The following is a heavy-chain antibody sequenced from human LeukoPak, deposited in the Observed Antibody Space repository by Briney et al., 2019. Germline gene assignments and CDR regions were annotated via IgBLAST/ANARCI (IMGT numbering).Heavy chain of an antibody. CDR3: ARGGSGWYYFDY. D-gene: IGHD6-19*01. V-gene: IGHV3-30*03. J-gene: IGHJ4*02. CDR1: GFTFSSYG. CDR2: ISYDGSNK. Sequence: HPGRSLRLSCAASGFTFSSYGMHWVRQAPGKGLEWVAVISYDGSNKYYADSVKGRFTISRDNSKNTLYLQMNSLRAEDTAVYYCARGGSGWYYFDYWGQGTLVTVSS.